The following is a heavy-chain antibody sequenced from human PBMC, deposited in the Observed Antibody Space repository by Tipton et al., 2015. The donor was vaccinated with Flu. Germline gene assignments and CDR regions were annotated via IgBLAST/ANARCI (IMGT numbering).Heavy chain of an antibody. Sequence: SLRLSCAASGFTFSSYWMHWVRQAPGKGPVWVSRINSDGSSTSYADSVKGRFTISRDNAKNTLYLQMNSLRAEDTAVYYCARDHDFWSGYYSGNFDYWGQGTLVTVSS. CDR2: INSDGSST. CDR3: ARDHDFWSGYYSGNFDY. CDR1: GFTFSSYW. D-gene: IGHD3-3*01. V-gene: IGHV3-74*01. J-gene: IGHJ4*02.